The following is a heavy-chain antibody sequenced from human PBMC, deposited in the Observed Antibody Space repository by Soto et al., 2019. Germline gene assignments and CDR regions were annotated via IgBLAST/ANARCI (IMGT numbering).Heavy chain of an antibody. V-gene: IGHV3-11*04. Sequence: LTCAVYCGSFSGYYWRWIRQPPGKGLEWVSYINSIGTITHYVDPVRGRFTISRDNAKNSLHLQMSSLRAEDTAVYYCTREQSRYIGYPFDYWGKGKMVTVPQ. CDR3: TREQSRYIGYPFDY. CDR2: INSIGTIT. CDR1: CGSFSGYY. D-gene: IGHD6-25*01. J-gene: IGHJ4*02.